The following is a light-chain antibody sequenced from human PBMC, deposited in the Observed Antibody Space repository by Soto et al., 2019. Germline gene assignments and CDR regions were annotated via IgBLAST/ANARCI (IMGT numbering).Light chain of an antibody. J-gene: IGLJ2*01. CDR3: SSYKSRSTLGV. CDR2: DVS. CDR1: NSDIGGYNY. V-gene: IGLV2-14*03. Sequence: QSALTQPASVSGSPGQSITISCTGTNSDIGGYNYVSWYQQHPGKAPNLMIYDVSNRPSGVSCRFSGSKSGNTASLTISGLQAADEADYYCSSYKSRSTLGVFGGGTKLTGL.